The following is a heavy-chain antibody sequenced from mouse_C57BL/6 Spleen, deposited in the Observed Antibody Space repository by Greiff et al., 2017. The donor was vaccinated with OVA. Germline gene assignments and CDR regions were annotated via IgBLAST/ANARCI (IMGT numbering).Heavy chain of an antibody. D-gene: IGHD1-1*01. Sequence: EVQLKESGAELVRPGASVKLSCTASGFNIKDDYMHWVKQRPEQGLEWIGWIDPENGDTEYASKFQGKATITADTSSNTAYLQLSSLTSEDTAVYYCTTGTVVANYAMDYWGQGTSVTVSS. CDR1: GFNIKDDY. CDR2: IDPENGDT. V-gene: IGHV14-4*01. CDR3: TTGTVVANYAMDY. J-gene: IGHJ4*01.